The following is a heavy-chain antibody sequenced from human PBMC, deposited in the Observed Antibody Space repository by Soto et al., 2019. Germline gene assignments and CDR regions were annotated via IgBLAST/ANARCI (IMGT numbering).Heavy chain of an antibody. V-gene: IGHV1-18*01. Sequence: QVQLVQSGAEVKKPGASVKVSCKASGYTFTSYGISWVRQAPGQGLEWMGWISAYNGNTNYAQKLQGRVTMTKDTSTSTAYMELRSLRSDDTAVYYCARDGPLGIVVVPAAENDAFDIWGQGTMVTVSS. CDR3: ARDGPLGIVVVPAAENDAFDI. D-gene: IGHD2-2*03. J-gene: IGHJ3*02. CDR2: ISAYNGNT. CDR1: GYTFTSYG.